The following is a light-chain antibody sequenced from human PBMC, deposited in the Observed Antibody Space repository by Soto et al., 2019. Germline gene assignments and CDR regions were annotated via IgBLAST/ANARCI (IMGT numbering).Light chain of an antibody. CDR1: QSVSSS. Sequence: EIVLTQSPDTLSLSPGETATLSYGASQSVSSSHIAWYQQKPGQSPRLLIDGASSRASGIPDRFSGSGSGTEFTLTISSLQSEDFAVYYCQQYNNWPPWTFGQGTKVDIK. J-gene: IGKJ1*01. V-gene: IGKV3D-15*01. CDR2: GAS. CDR3: QQYNNWPPWT.